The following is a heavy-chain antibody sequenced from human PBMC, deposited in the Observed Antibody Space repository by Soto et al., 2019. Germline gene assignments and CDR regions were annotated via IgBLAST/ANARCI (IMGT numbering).Heavy chain of an antibody. D-gene: IGHD1-26*01. CDR1: GFTFSSYA. V-gene: IGHV3-66*01. CDR3: ARGVGANYYYYGMDV. J-gene: IGHJ6*02. Sequence: GGSLRLSCAAPGFTFSSYAMSWVRQAPGKGLEWVPVIYSGGSTYYADSVKGRFTISRDNSKNTLYLQMNSLRAEDTAVYYCARGVGANYYYYGMDVWGQGATVTVSS. CDR2: IYSGGST.